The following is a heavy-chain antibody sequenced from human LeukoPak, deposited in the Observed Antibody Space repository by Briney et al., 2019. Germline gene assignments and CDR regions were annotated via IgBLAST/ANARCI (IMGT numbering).Heavy chain of an antibody. CDR3: ATDDKYAPSS. CDR2: ITWNSGII. V-gene: IGHV3-9*01. J-gene: IGHJ5*02. Sequence: GGSLRLSCAASGFTFDDYAMHWVRQAPGKGLEWVAHITWNSGIIGYADSVKGRFTISRDNAKNTVYLQMNSLRAEDTAVYYCATDDKYAPSSWGQGTLVTVSS. D-gene: IGHD2-2*01. CDR1: GFTFDDYA.